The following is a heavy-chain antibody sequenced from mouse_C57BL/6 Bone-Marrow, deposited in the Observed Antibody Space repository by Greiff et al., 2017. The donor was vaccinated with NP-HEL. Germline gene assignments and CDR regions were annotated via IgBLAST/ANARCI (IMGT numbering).Heavy chain of an antibody. J-gene: IGHJ1*03. CDR2: IYPGDGDT. Sequence: VQLQQSGPELVKPGASVKISCKASGYAFSSSWMNWVKQRPGKGLEWIGRIYPGDGDTNYNGKFKGKATLTADKSSSTAYMQLSSLTSEDSAVYFCARREDDGYPYWYFDVWGTGTTVTVSS. D-gene: IGHD2-3*01. CDR3: ARREDDGYPYWYFDV. V-gene: IGHV1-82*01. CDR1: GYAFSSSW.